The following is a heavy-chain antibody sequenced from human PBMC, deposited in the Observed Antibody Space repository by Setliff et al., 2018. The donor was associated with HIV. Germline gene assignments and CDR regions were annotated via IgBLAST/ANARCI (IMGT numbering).Heavy chain of an antibody. J-gene: IGHJ4*02. Sequence: GESLRLSCAASGFSFSNYGMSWVRQAPGKGLEWVSGIRDSGVSFYYADSVMGRFSISRDNSRNTLYLQMNSLRVEDTAIYYCTKGVQRLRPYYFDSWGQGTLVTVSS. V-gene: IGHV3-23*01. D-gene: IGHD4-17*01. CDR1: GFSFSNYG. CDR3: TKGVQRLRPYYFDS. CDR2: IRDSGVSF.